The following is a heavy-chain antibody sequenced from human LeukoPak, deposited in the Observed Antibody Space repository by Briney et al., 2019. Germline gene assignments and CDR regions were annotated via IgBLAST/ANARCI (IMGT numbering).Heavy chain of an antibody. D-gene: IGHD3-22*01. Sequence: GESLKISCKGSGYSFTSYWIGWVRQMPGKGLEWMGIIYPGDSDTRYSPSFQGQVTISADKSISTAYLQWSSLKASDTAMYYCARRGSYYYDSSGYYHFDYWGQGTLVTVSS. V-gene: IGHV5-51*01. CDR3: ARRGSYYYDSSGYYHFDY. CDR2: IYPGDSDT. J-gene: IGHJ4*02. CDR1: GYSFTSYW.